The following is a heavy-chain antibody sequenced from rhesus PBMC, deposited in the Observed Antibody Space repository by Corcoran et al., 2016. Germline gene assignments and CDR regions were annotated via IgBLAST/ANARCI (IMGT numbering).Heavy chain of an antibody. Sequence: QVQLQESGPGLVKPSETLSLTCAVSGGSISSGYGWSWIRHPPGKGLEWIGYIYGSGGGTNYNPSLKNRVTISIDTSKNQFSLNLSSVTAADTAVYYCARVPVIAADADYWGQGVLVTVSS. CDR3: ARVPVIAADADY. J-gene: IGHJ4*01. D-gene: IGHD6-25*01. CDR1: GGSISSGYG. CDR2: IYGSGGGT. V-gene: IGHV4-106*01.